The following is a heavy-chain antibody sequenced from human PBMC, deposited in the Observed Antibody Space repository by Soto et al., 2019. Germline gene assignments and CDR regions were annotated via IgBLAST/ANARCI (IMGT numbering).Heavy chain of an antibody. CDR3: ARSQKDVNYYYYGMDV. J-gene: IGHJ6*02. V-gene: IGHV1-2*04. CDR1: GYTFTGYY. Sequence: GASVKVSCTASGYTFTGYYMHWVRQAPGQGLEWMGWINPNSGGTNYAQKFQGWVTMTRDTSISTAYMELSRLRSDDTAVYYCARSQKDVNYYYYGMDVWGQGTTVTVS. CDR2: INPNSGGT.